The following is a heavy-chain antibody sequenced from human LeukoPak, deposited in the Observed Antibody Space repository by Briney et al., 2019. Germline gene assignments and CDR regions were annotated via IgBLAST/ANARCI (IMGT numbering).Heavy chain of an antibody. V-gene: IGHV1-2*06. CDR2: INPNSGGT. J-gene: IGHJ5*02. CDR3: ARDGDYDILTGYYNWFDP. Sequence: GASVKVSCKASGYTFTGYYMHRVRQAPGQGLEWMGRINPNSGGTNYAQKFQGRVTMTRDTSISTAYMELSRLRSDDTAVYYCARDGDYDILTGYYNWFDPWGQGTLVTVSS. CDR1: GYTFTGYY. D-gene: IGHD3-9*01.